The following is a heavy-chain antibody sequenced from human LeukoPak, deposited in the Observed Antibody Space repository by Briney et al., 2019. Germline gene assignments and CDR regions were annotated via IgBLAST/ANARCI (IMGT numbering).Heavy chain of an antibody. CDR2: IHHSGST. CDR3: ARRKKGYSYGSPYSFDI. D-gene: IGHD5-18*01. CDR1: GGSISSSNW. Sequence: PSETLSLTCAVSGGSISSSNWWNWVRQPPGKGLEWIGEIHHSGSTNYNPSLKSRVTISVDTSKNQFSLKLSSVTAADTAVYYCARRKKGYSYGSPYSFDIWGQGTMVTVSS. J-gene: IGHJ3*02. V-gene: IGHV4-4*02.